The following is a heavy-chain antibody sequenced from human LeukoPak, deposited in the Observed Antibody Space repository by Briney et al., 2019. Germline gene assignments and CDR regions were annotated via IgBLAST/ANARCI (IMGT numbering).Heavy chain of an antibody. J-gene: IGHJ3*02. CDR2: IIPIFGTA. D-gene: IGHD3-9*01. Sequence: SVKVSCKASGGTFSSYAINWVRQAPGQGLEWMGGIIPIFGTASYAQKFQGRVTITADESTSTAYMELSSLRSEDTAVYYCASSTTGQDAFDIWGQGTMVTVSS. CDR3: ASSTTGQDAFDI. CDR1: GGTFSSYA. V-gene: IGHV1-69*01.